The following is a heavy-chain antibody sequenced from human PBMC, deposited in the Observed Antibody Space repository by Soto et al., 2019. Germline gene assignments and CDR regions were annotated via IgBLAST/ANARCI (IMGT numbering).Heavy chain of an antibody. V-gene: IGHV2-26*01. CDR1: GLSLSNGRLG. Sequence: QVTLKESGPVLVQPTETLTLTCTVSGLSLSNGRLGVSWIRQPPGKALEWLAHLLSNDDKSYSTSLRSRLTISKDTSRSQVVLTMTNMDPMNSATYYCALIKDCSRTVCYLASLDPWGQGTLVTVSS. D-gene: IGHD2-2*01. J-gene: IGHJ5*02. CDR2: LLSNDDK. CDR3: ALIKDCSRTVCYLASLDP.